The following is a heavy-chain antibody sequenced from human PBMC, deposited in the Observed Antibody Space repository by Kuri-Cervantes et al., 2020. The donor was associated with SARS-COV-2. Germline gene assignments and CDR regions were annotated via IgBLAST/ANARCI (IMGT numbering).Heavy chain of an antibody. CDR2: ISGSGGST. CDR1: GFTFSSYA. V-gene: IGHV3-23*01. D-gene: IGHD2-15*01. CDR3: AKWGGYCSGGSCSLPFQH. Sequence: GGSLRLSCAASGFTFSSYAMSWVRQAPGKGLEWVSAISGSGGSTYYVDPVKGRFTISRDNSKNTLYLQMNSLRAEDTAVYYCAKWGGYCSGGSCSLPFQHWGQGTLVTVSS. J-gene: IGHJ1*01.